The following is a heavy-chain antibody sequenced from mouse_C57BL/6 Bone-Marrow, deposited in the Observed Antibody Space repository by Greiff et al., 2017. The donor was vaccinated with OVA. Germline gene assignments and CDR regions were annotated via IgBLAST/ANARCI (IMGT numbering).Heavy chain of an antibody. CDR2: IWSGGST. CDR1: GFSLTSYG. J-gene: IGHJ4*01. CDR3: AKRLHYAMDF. Sequence: VQLQQSGPGLVQPSQCLSISCTVSGFSLTSYGVHWVRQSPGKGLEWLGVIWSGGSTNYNTAFMARLSITNDNSKSQVFFKMNSLQADDTAIYYCAKRLHYAMDFWGQGTSVTVSS. V-gene: IGHV2-5*01.